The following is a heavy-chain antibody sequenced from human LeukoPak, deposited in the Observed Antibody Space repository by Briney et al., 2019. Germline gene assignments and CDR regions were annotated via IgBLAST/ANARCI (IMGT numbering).Heavy chain of an antibody. CDR3: AKDQDSQLDHYFDY. D-gene: IGHD3/OR15-3a*01. V-gene: IGHV3-30*18. Sequence: GRPLRLSCAASGFTFSNYGMHWVRQAPGKGPEWVALISYDGVTKYYADSVKGRFTISRDISKNTLYLQLNSLRPEDTAVYYCAKDQDSQLDHYFDYWGQGTLVTVSS. CDR1: GFTFSNYG. CDR2: ISYDGVTK. J-gene: IGHJ4*02.